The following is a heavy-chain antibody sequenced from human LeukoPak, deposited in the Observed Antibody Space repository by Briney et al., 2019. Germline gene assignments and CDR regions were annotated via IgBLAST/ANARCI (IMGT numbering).Heavy chain of an antibody. CDR3: ARVADDIVVVPAYMDV. J-gene: IGHJ6*03. D-gene: IGHD2-2*01. Sequence: PSETLSLTCTVYGGSISSHYWSWMRQPPGKGLEWIGYIYYSGSTNYNPSLKSRVTISVDTSKNQFSLKLSSVTAADTAVYYCARVADDIVVVPAYMDVWGKGTTVTVSS. CDR1: GGSISSHY. V-gene: IGHV4-59*11. CDR2: IYYSGST.